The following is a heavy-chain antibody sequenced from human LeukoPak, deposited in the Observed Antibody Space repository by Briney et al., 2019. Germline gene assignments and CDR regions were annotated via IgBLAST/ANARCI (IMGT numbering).Heavy chain of an antibody. D-gene: IGHD6-13*01. CDR2: ISYDGSNK. CDR3: ARDFSIAAADYYFDY. Sequence: PGRSLRLSCAASGFTFSSYGMHWVRQAPGKGLEWVAVISYDGSNKYYADSVKGRFTISRDNSKNTLYLQMNSLRAEDTAVYYCARDFSIAAADYYFDYWGQGTLVTVSS. V-gene: IGHV3-30*03. J-gene: IGHJ4*02. CDR1: GFTFSSYG.